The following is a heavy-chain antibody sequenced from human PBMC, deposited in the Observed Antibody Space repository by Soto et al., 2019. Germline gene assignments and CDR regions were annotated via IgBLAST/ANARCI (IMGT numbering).Heavy chain of an antibody. CDR1: GDPITSYF. Sequence: QVQLQESGPGLVKPSETLSLICTVSGDPITSYFWTWLRPPAGKGLEWIGHVFPGGPTSHNSSLKGRVSMSIDTSTNQFSLTLTSVTAADTAVYYCARTLSGFTYGSRQFYFDYWGQGTLVTVSS. J-gene: IGHJ4*02. V-gene: IGHV4-4*07. D-gene: IGHD3-10*01. CDR3: ARTLSGFTYGSRQFYFDY. CDR2: VFPGGPT.